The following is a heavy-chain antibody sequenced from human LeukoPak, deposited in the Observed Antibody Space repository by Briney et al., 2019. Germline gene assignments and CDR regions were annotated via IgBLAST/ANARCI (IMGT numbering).Heavy chain of an antibody. D-gene: IGHD3-16*01. CDR1: EFTFGNFW. CDR2: ISSSGSTI. J-gene: IGHJ4*02. CDR3: ARGSHWGYFDY. V-gene: IGHV3-48*04. Sequence: PGGSLRLSCAASEFTFGNFWMTWVRQAPGRGLEWVSYISSSGSTIYYADSVKGRFTISRDNAKNSLYLQMNSLRAEDTAVYYCARGSHWGYFDYWGQGTLVTVSS.